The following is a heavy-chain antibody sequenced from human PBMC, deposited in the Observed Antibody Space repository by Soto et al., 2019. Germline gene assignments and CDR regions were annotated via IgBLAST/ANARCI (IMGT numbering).Heavy chain of an antibody. D-gene: IGHD3-3*01. CDR2: IIPIFGTA. V-gene: IGHV1-69*06. J-gene: IGHJ6*02. Sequence: AVKVSCKASGGTFSSYAISWVRQAPGQGLEWMGGIIPIFGTANYAQKFQGRVTITADKSTSTAYMELSSLRSEDTAVYYCATGKKKLRFLEWSYFGMDVWGQGTTVTVSS. CDR3: ATGKKKLRFLEWSYFGMDV. CDR1: GGTFSSYA.